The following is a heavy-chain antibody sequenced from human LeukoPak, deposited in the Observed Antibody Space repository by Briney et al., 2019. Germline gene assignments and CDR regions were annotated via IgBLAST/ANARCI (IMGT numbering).Heavy chain of an antibody. D-gene: IGHD3-22*01. CDR1: GFTFSSYW. V-gene: IGHV3-7*01. CDR3: ARDRLVVVNDYYFDY. CDR2: INQDGSEK. Sequence: PGGSLRLSCAASGFTFSSYWMSSVRQAPGKGLEWVANINQDGSEKSYVDSVKGRFTISRDSAKNSLYLQMNSLRAEDTAVYYCARDRLVVVNDYYFDYWGQGTLVTVSS. J-gene: IGHJ4*02.